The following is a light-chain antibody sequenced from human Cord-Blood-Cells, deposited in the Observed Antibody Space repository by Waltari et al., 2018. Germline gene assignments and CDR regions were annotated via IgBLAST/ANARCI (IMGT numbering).Light chain of an antibody. CDR1: SRDVGGYNY. V-gene: IGLV2-14*03. CDR3: SSYTSSSTYV. CDR2: DVS. Sequence: QSVLTQPASESGSPGQSITIPCTGTSRDVGGYNYVSLYQQHPGKAPTLLIYDVSNRPSGVSTRFSGSKSGNTASLTISGLQAEDEADYYCSSYTSSSTYVFGTGTKVTVL. J-gene: IGLJ1*01.